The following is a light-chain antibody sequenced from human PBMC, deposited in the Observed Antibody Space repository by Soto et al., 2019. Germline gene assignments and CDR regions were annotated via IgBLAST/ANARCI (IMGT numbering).Light chain of an antibody. CDR3: QRYGSSPYT. CDR1: QSVSSSY. Sequence: EIVVTQSPGTLSLSPGERATLSCRASQSVSSSYLAWYQQKPGQAHRLLIYGASSRATGIPDRFSGSGSGTDFTLTISRLEPEDFAVYYCQRYGSSPYTFGQGTKLEIK. V-gene: IGKV3-20*01. J-gene: IGKJ2*01. CDR2: GAS.